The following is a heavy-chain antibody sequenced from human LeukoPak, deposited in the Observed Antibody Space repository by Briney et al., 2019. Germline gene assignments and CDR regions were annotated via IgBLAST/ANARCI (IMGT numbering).Heavy chain of an antibody. D-gene: IGHD1-26*01. CDR1: GFTFSDHA. CDR3: AKPTRGGGGSFLIDH. CDR2: IWYDASDK. V-gene: IGHV3-33*06. Sequence: GGSLRLSCATSGFTFSDHAMHWVRQAPGKGLEWVAVIWYDASDKYYGDSVKGRFTISRDNSKNTLYLEMDSLRVEDTAVYFCAKPTRGGGGSFLIDHWGQGTLVTVSS. J-gene: IGHJ4*02.